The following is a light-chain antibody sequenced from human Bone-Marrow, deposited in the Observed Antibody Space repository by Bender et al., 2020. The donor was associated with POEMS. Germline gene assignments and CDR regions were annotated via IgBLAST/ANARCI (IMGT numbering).Light chain of an antibody. Sequence: QSALTQPPSASGSPGQSITISCTGTSNDVGNYNVVSWYQQHPGKAPQLIIYDVSNRPSGISVRFSGSKSANTASLTISGLQAEDEADYYCCSYAGNSAWVFGGGTKLTVL. CDR2: DVS. CDR3: CSYAGNSAWV. CDR1: SNDVGNYNV. V-gene: IGLV2-23*02. J-gene: IGLJ3*02.